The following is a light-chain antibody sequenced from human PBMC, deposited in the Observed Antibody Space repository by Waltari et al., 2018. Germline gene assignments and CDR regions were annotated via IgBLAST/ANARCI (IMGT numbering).Light chain of an antibody. CDR2: AAS. J-gene: IGKJ2*01. CDR1: QNISTY. Sequence: DIQMTQSPSSLSASVGDRVTITCRASQNISTYLNWYQQKQGKAHNVLIYAASSLQSGVPLRFSGSGSGTHFTLTINSLQPEDFATYYCQQSYTTPRTFGQGTNLQIK. CDR3: QQSYTTPRT. V-gene: IGKV1-39*01.